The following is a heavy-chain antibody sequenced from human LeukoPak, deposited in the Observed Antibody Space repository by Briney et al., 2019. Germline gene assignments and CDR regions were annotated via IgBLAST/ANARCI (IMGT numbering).Heavy chain of an antibody. J-gene: IGHJ4*02. CDR3: AKGGGYFDWLYYFDY. Sequence: GGTLRLSCAASGFTFSSYGMSWVRQAPGKGLEWVSVISGSGGSTYYADSVKGRFTISRDNSKNTLYLQMNSLRAEDTAVYYCAKGGGYFDWLYYFDYWGQGILVTVSS. V-gene: IGHV3-23*01. CDR1: GFTFSSYG. D-gene: IGHD3-9*01. CDR2: ISGSGGST.